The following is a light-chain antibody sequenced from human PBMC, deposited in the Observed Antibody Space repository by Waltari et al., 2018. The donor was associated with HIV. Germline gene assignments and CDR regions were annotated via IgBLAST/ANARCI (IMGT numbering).Light chain of an antibody. Sequence: IAMMQSPDSLAVSLGERAIIKCKSGQSVFYSSDNNHNVAWYQQKPGRPPKLLIYWASTRESGVPDLFSGSGSGTDFTLTINNLQAEDVAVYYCQQYYSFPVTFGGGTRVELK. CDR3: QQYYSFPVT. V-gene: IGKV4-1*01. CDR1: QSVFYSSDNNHN. CDR2: WAS. J-gene: IGKJ4*01.